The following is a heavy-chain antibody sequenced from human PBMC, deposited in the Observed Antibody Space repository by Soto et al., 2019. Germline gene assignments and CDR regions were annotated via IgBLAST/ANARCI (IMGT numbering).Heavy chain of an antibody. CDR3: ARDPPITGSLRGTPLMAV. J-gene: IGHJ6*02. Sequence: QIQLVQSGAEVKKPGASVEVSCKASGYSFTSYGISWVRQAPGQGLEWMGWISAYNGNTNYEQKFQGRVAMTTGPSTNTAYLELRTLGSDGAAVYYCARDPPITGSLRGTPLMAVWGQGTTVTVSS. D-gene: IGHD1-20*01. V-gene: IGHV1-18*04. CDR2: ISAYNGNT. CDR1: GYSFTSYG.